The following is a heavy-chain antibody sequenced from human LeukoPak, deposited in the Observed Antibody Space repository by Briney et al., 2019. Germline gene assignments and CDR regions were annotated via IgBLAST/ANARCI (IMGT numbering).Heavy chain of an antibody. J-gene: IGHJ6*02. Sequence: ASVKVSCKASGYTFTSYYMHWVRQAPGQGLEWMGIINPSGSSTSYAQKFQGRVTMTRDTSTSTVYMELSSLRSEDTAVYYCARVLPGCGGDCLQSIYYGMDVWGQGTTVTVSS. CDR3: ARVLPGCGGDCLQSIYYGMDV. CDR1: GYTFTSYY. V-gene: IGHV1-46*01. CDR2: INPSGSST. D-gene: IGHD2-21*02.